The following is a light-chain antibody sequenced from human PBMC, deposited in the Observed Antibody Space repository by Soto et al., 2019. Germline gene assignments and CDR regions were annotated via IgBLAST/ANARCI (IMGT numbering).Light chain of an antibody. CDR3: QQYSTYWT. Sequence: DIQMTQSPSTLSASVGDRVTITCRASQSISNWLAWFQQQPGKAPNLLIYMASSLESGVPSRFSGSGSGTEFTLTIDSLQPDDFATYYCQQYSTYWTFGQGTKVEIK. J-gene: IGKJ1*01. CDR2: MAS. V-gene: IGKV1-5*03. CDR1: QSISNW.